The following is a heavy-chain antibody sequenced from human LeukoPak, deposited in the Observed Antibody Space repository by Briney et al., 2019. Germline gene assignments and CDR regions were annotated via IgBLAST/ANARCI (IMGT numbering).Heavy chain of an antibody. CDR1: GFTFSSYA. D-gene: IGHD4-11*01. CDR2: ISGSGGST. J-gene: IGHJ6*03. CDR3: AKAVTTVTYYYYYMDV. Sequence: PGGSLRLSCAASGFTFSSYAVSWVRQAPGKGLEWVSAISGSGGSTYYADSVKGRFTISRDNSKNTLYLQMNSLRAEDTAVYYCAKAVTTVTYYYYYMDVWGKGTTVTVSS. V-gene: IGHV3-23*01.